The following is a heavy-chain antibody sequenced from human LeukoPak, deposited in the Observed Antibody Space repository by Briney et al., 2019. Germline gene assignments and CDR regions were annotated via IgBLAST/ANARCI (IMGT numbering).Heavy chain of an antibody. V-gene: IGHV4-39*01. Sequence: SETLSLTCTVSGGSISSSSYYWGWIRQPPGKGLEWIGSIYYSGSTYYNPSLKSRVTISVDTSKNQFSLKLSSVTAADTAVYYCARASDSGSYGGGAFDIWGQGTMVTVSS. CDR3: ARASDSGSYGGGAFDI. CDR1: GGSISSSSYY. D-gene: IGHD1-26*01. J-gene: IGHJ3*02. CDR2: IYYSGST.